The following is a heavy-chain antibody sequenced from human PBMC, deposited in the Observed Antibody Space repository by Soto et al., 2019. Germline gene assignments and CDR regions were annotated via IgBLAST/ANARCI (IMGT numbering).Heavy chain of an antibody. CDR1: GFTFSSYG. J-gene: IGHJ5*02. CDR2: ISSDGETK. D-gene: IGHD3-3*01. V-gene: IGHV3-30*18. CDR3: AKLNGAYYDFWSGNNWFDP. Sequence: GGSLRLSCVASGFTFSSYGIHWVRQAPGKGLEWVGVISSDGETKYYADSVKGRFTISRDNSKNTLYLQMDSLRPEDTAVYYCAKLNGAYYDFWSGNNWFDPWGQGTLVTVSS.